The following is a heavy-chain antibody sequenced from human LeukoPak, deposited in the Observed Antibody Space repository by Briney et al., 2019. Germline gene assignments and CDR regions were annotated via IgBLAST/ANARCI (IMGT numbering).Heavy chain of an antibody. CDR3: ARHVTISGPYDASDI. Sequence: SETLSLTCTVSGASISRSSYYWGWIRQPPGKGLEWIGSIYSSGIIYYNPSLKSRVTISVDTSKNLFSLKLRSVTAADTAVYYCARHVTISGPYDASDIWGQGTMVTVSP. V-gene: IGHV4-39*01. CDR1: GASISRSSYY. D-gene: IGHD5-24*01. J-gene: IGHJ3*02. CDR2: IYSSGII.